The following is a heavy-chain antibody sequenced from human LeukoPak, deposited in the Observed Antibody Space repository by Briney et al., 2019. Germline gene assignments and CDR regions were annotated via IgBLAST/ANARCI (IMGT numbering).Heavy chain of an antibody. CDR2: ISGSGGST. CDR1: GFTFSSYA. D-gene: IGHD5-24*01. CDR3: AKEWDLELATPIEY. J-gene: IGHJ4*02. Sequence: GGSLRLSCAASGFTFSSYAMSWVRQAPGKGLEWVSAISGSGGSTYCADSVKGRFTISRDNSKNTLYLQMNSLIAEDTSVYYCAKEWDLELATPIEYWGQGPLVTVSS. V-gene: IGHV3-23*01.